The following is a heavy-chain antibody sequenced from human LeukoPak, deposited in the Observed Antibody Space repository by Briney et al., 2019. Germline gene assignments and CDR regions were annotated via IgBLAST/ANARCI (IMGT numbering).Heavy chain of an antibody. D-gene: IGHD6-19*01. J-gene: IGHJ5*02. V-gene: IGHV1-18*01. CDR2: ISAYNGNT. CDR3: ARGSSSGWPANWFDP. Sequence: ASVKVSCKASGYTFTSYGISWVRQAPGQGLEWMGWISAYNGNTNYAQKLQGRVTMTTDTSTSTAYMELRSLRSDDTAVYYCARGSSSGWPANWFDPWGQGTLVTVSS. CDR1: GYTFTSYG.